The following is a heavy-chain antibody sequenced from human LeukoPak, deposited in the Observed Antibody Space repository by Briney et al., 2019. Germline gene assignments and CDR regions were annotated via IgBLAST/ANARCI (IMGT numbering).Heavy chain of an antibody. CDR1: AASISSYC. CDR3: ARQGYSAYEILDY. D-gene: IGHD5-12*01. J-gene: IGHJ4*02. V-gene: IGHV4-59*08. CDR2: IYYSGST. Sequence: SQTLSLTSTVSAASISSYCWSWVRQHPGNGLEWNGYIYYSGSTNYSPSFKSRFTISVDTSKNQFSLKLSSVTAADTAVYYCARQGYSAYEILDYWGQGTLVTVSS.